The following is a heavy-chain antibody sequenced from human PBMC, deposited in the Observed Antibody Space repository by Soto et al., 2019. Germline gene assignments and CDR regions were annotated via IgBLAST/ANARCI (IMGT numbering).Heavy chain of an antibody. V-gene: IGHV3-30-3*01. Sequence: QVQLVESGGGVVQPGRSLRLSCAASGFTFSDYAMHWVRQAPGKGLEWVAVISYDGSNKYYADSVKGRFTISRDNSKNTLYLQMNSLRAEDTAVYYCARDGGVTTVTTSHYYGMDVWGQGTTVTVSS. CDR1: GFTFSDYA. D-gene: IGHD4-17*01. CDR2: ISYDGSNK. J-gene: IGHJ6*02. CDR3: ARDGGVTTVTTSHYYGMDV.